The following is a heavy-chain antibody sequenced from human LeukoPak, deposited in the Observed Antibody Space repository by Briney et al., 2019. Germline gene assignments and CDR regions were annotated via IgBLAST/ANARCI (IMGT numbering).Heavy chain of an antibody. J-gene: IGHJ5*02. V-gene: IGHV4-30-2*01. D-gene: IGHD1-26*01. Sequence: SETLSLTCAVSGSSISSGGYSWSWIRQPPGKGLEWIGYIYHSGSTYYNPSLKSRVTISVDRSKNQFSLKLSSVTAADTAVYYCARGYYEWFDPWGQGTLVTVSS. CDR1: GSSISSGGYS. CDR2: IYHSGST. CDR3: ARGYYEWFDP.